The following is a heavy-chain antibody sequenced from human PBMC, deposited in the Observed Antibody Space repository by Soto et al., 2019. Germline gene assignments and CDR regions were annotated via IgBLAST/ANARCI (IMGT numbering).Heavy chain of an antibody. J-gene: IGHJ3*02. CDR2: ISGSGGST. CDR3: AKPRTWGGWTGSAFDI. D-gene: IGHD6-19*01. CDR1: GFTFSSYA. Sequence: HPGVSLRLSCAASGFTFSSYAMSWFRQAPGKGLEWVSAISGSGGSTYYADSVKGRFTISRDNSKNTLYLQMNSLGAEDTAVYYCAKPRTWGGWTGSAFDIWGQGTMDTVSS. V-gene: IGHV3-23*01.